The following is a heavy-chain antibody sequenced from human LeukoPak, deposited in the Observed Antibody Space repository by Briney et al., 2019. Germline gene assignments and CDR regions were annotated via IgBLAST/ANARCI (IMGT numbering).Heavy chain of an antibody. CDR3: AKDYCSSTSCYIDY. CDR2: ISWNRGSI. CDR1: GFTFDDYA. V-gene: IGHV3-9*01. Sequence: PGGSLRLSCAASGFTFDDYAMHWVRQAPGKGLEWVSGISWNRGSIGYADSVKGRFTISRDNAKNSLYLQMNSLRAEDTALYYCAKDYCSSTSCYIDYWGQGTLVTVSS. J-gene: IGHJ4*02. D-gene: IGHD2-2*02.